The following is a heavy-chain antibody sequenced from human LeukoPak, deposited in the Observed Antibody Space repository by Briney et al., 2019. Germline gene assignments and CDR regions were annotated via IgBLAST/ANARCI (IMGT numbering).Heavy chain of an antibody. CDR2: ISSSSSYI. J-gene: IGHJ4*02. CDR3: ARVPYVGVVVPAAMVNYGSGSVDY. CDR1: GFTFSSYS. D-gene: IGHD2-2*01. Sequence: PGGSLRLSCAASGFTFSSYSMNWVRQAPGKGLEWVSSISSSSSYIYYADSVKGRFTISRDNAKNSLYLQMNSLRAEDTAVYYCARVPYVGVVVPAAMVNYGSGSVDYWGQGTLVTVSS. V-gene: IGHV3-21*01.